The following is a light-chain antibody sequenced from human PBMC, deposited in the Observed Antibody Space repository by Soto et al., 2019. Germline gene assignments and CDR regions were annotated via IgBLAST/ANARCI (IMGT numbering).Light chain of an antibody. CDR1: SSDVGSYDS. J-gene: IGLJ1*01. Sequence: QSALTQPPSVSGSPGQSVTISCTGTSSDVGSYDSVSWYQQVPGTVPKLMIFVVNQRPAGVPARFSGSKSGNTASLTISGLRAEDEADYYCSSYTTTNTYVFGTGTKVTVL. V-gene: IGLV2-18*02. CDR2: VVN. CDR3: SSYTTTNTYV.